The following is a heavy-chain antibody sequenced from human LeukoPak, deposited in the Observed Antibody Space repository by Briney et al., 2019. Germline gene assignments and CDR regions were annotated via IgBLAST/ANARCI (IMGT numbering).Heavy chain of an antibody. V-gene: IGHV1-46*01. J-gene: IGHJ4*02. D-gene: IGHD6-19*01. CDR3: ARVGSSGWYTNSNFDY. Sequence: ASVKVSCKASGYIFTSYNMYWVRQAPGQGLEWMGIINSSGGSTNYAQKFQGRVTMTRDTSTSTVYMELSSLRSEDTAVYYCARVGSSGWYTNSNFDYWGQGTLVTVSS. CDR2: INSSGGST. CDR1: GYIFTSYN.